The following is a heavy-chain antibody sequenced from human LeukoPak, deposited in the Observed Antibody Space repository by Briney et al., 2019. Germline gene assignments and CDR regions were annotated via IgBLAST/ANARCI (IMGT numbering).Heavy chain of an antibody. J-gene: IGHJ4*02. V-gene: IGHV3-30-3*01. CDR2: ISYDGSNE. Sequence: PGGSLRLSCAASGFTFSSYAMHWVRQAPGKGLEWVAVISYDGSNEYYADSVKGRFTISRDNSKNTLYLQMNSLRAEDTAVYYCARDDGSYVNPGRLYFGYWGQGTLVTVSS. CDR1: GFTFSSYA. CDR3: ARDDGSYVNPGRLYFGY. D-gene: IGHD1-26*01.